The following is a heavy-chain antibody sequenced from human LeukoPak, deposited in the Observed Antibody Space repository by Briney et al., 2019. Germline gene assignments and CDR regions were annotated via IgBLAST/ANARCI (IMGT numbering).Heavy chain of an antibody. CDR2: ISGSGGTT. J-gene: IGHJ6*02. CDR1: GFTVSSNY. Sequence: GGSLRLSCAASGFTVSSNYMSWVRQAPGKGLEWVSVISGSGGTTYYADSVKGRFTISRDSSKNTLYLQMNSLRAEDTAVYYCAKVSGGGLYYDGMDVWGQGTTVTVSS. D-gene: IGHD1-14*01. CDR3: AKVSGGGLYYDGMDV. V-gene: IGHV3-23*01.